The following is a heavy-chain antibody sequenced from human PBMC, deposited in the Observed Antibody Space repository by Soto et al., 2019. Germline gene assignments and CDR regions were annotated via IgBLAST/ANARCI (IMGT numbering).Heavy chain of an antibody. CDR3: ARRKAVGATHWWFDP. CDR2: IYYSGST. Sequence: NPSETLSLTCTVSGGSISSYYWSWIRQPPGKGLEWIGYIYYSGSTNYNPSLKSRVTISVDTSKNQFSLKLSSVTAADTAVYYCARRKAVGATHWWFDPWGQGTLVTVSS. J-gene: IGHJ5*02. CDR1: GGSISSYY. V-gene: IGHV4-59*01. D-gene: IGHD1-26*01.